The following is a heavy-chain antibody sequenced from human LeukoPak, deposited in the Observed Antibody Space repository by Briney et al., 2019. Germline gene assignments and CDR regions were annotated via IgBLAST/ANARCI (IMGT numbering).Heavy chain of an antibody. CDR2: IKSKTDGGTT. D-gene: IGHD2-8*02. Sequence: KSGGSLRLSCAASGCTFSNAWMSWVCQAPGKGLELVGRIKSKTDGGTTDYAAPVKGRFTISRDDSKNTLYLQMNSLKTEDTAVYYCTTDPLDIVLVVYAIDWGQGTLVTVSS. V-gene: IGHV3-15*01. CDR3: TTDPLDIVLVVYAID. CDR1: GCTFSNAW. J-gene: IGHJ4*02.